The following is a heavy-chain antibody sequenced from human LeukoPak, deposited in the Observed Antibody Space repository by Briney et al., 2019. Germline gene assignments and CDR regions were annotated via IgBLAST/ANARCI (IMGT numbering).Heavy chain of an antibody. Sequence: SGPTLVNPTQTLTLTCSFSGFSLSTSGVGVGWIRQPPGKALEWLTLIYWNDAKLYSPSLKSRLTITKDTSKNQVVLTLTNMDPVDTATYYCAHGKIAAAGRPLDYWGQGTLVTVSS. CDR3: AHGKIAAAGRPLDY. CDR1: GFSLSTSGVG. J-gene: IGHJ4*02. CDR2: IYWNDAK. V-gene: IGHV2-5*01. D-gene: IGHD6-13*01.